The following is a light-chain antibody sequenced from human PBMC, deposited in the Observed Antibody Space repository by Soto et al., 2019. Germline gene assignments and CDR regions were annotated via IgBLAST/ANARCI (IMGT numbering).Light chain of an antibody. CDR1: RYNIEVNA. J-gene: IGLJ1*01. CDR2: SNN. Sequence: QSVLTQPPSVAGTTGQKGTVSCSGSRYNIEVNAVNWYQQVPGTAPKLLIYSNNQRPSGVPDRFSGSKSGTSASLAISGLQSEDEADYYCTSYLYSSGHFVFRPGTKVTVL. V-gene: IGLV1-44*01. CDR3: TSYLYSSGHFV.